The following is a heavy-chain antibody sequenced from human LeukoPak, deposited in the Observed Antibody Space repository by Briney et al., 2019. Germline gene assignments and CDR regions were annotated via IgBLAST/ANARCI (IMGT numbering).Heavy chain of an antibody. Sequence: SQTLSLTCTVSGGSISSGSYYWSWTRQHPGKGLEWIGYISYSGSTNYNPSLESRVTISVDTSKNEFSLRLNSVTAADTAVYFCAREVPFYFSSGSSSWGMDVWGQGTTVTISS. CDR3: AREVPFYFSSGSSSWGMDV. J-gene: IGHJ6*02. CDR1: GGSISSGSYY. V-gene: IGHV4-31*03. D-gene: IGHD3-10*01. CDR2: ISYSGST.